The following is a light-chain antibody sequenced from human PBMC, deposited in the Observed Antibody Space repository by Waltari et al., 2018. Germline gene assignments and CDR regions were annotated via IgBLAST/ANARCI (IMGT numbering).Light chain of an antibody. V-gene: IGLV2-14*03. CDR2: DVS. CDR3: SSYTSSSTVV. J-gene: IGLJ2*01. Sequence: QSALTQPASVSGSPGQSITISCPGTSRDVGGYNYVSLYQQHPGKAPKLMIYDVSNRPSGVSNRFSGSKSGNTASLTISGLQAEDEADYYCSSYTSSSTVVFGGGTKLTVL. CDR1: SRDVGGYNY.